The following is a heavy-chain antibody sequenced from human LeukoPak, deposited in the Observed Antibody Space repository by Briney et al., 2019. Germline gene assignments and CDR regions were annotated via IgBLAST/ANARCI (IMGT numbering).Heavy chain of an antibody. CDR3: ARGDGDYVYFDY. D-gene: IGHD4-17*01. CDR1: GGSISSTNW. Sequence: PSGTLSLTCAVSGGSISSTNWWSWVRQPPGKGREWIGEIYHSGSTNYNPSLKSRVTISVDKSKNQISLKLSSVTAADTAVYYCARGDGDYVYFDYWGQGTLVTVSS. CDR2: IYHSGST. J-gene: IGHJ4*02. V-gene: IGHV4-4*02.